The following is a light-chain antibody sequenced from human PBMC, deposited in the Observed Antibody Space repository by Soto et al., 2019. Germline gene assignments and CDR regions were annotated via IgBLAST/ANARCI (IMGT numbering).Light chain of an antibody. Sequence: DIQMTQSPSTLSASVGDRVTITCRASQSISKWLAWYQQKPGKAPKAVIWDASTLERGVPSRFSGSGYGTEFTLTISSLQPDDFATYYCQQYNGYLTWTFGQGTKVEMK. CDR2: DAS. CDR1: QSISKW. J-gene: IGKJ1*01. CDR3: QQYNGYLTWT. V-gene: IGKV1-5*01.